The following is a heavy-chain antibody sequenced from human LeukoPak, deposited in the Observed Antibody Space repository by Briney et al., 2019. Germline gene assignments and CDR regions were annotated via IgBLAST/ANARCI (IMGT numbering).Heavy chain of an antibody. CDR1: GFSFSSYW. Sequence: GGSLRLSCAASGFSFSSYWMHWVRQVPGKGLVWVARIQYDGSTTNYADSVKGRFTISRDNAKKTLYVQMNGLRAEDTAVYYCARALVAGVTLNALDIWGQGTMVTVSS. V-gene: IGHV3-74*01. D-gene: IGHD2-15*01. J-gene: IGHJ3*02. CDR2: IQYDGSTT. CDR3: ARALVAGVTLNALDI.